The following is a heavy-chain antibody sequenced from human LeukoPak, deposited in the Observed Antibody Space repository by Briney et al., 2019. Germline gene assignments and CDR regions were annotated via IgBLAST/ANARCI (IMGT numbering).Heavy chain of an antibody. Sequence: GGSVRLSCAAYGFPFGKYAMTWARQAPGKGLEWVSGISGGSTGTHYADSVKGRFTISRDNSKNTLFLQMNSLRVDDTAVYYCAKERVEITSTSAFDIWGQGTVVTVSS. J-gene: IGHJ3*02. V-gene: IGHV3-23*01. CDR1: GFPFGKYA. D-gene: IGHD5-24*01. CDR2: ISGGSTGT. CDR3: AKERVEITSTSAFDI.